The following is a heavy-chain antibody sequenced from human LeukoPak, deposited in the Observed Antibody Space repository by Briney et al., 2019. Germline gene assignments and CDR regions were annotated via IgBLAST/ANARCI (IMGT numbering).Heavy chain of an antibody. Sequence: PGGSLRLSCAASGFTFSSYGMHWVRQAPGKGLEWVAVIWYDGSNKYYADSVKGRFTISRDNSKNTLYLQMNSLRAEDTAVYYCARVYSSPSGYYYYGMDVWGQGTTVTVSS. CDR1: GFTFSSYG. CDR2: IWYDGSNK. D-gene: IGHD6-6*01. V-gene: IGHV3-33*01. CDR3: ARVYSSPSGYYYYGMDV. J-gene: IGHJ6*02.